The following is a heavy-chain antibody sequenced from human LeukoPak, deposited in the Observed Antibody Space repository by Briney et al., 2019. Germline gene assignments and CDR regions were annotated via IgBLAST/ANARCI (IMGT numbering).Heavy chain of an antibody. J-gene: IGHJ5*02. Sequence: GGSLRLSCAASGFTFSSYSMNWVRQAPGKGLEWVSYISSSSSTIYYADSVKGRFTISRDNAKNSLYLQMNSLRAADTAVYYCARGDDRFDPWGQGTLVTVSS. CDR3: ARGDDRFDP. CDR2: ISSSSSTI. CDR1: GFTFSSYS. V-gene: IGHV3-48*04.